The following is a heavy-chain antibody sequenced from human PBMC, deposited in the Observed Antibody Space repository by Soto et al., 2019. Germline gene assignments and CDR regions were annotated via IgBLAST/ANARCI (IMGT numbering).Heavy chain of an antibody. Sequence: SVKVSCKASGGTFSSYAISWVRQAPGQGLEWMGGIDPIFGTANYAQKFQGRVTMTEDESTNTAYMELSSLRSEDTAVYYCATDMVAARPNAFDIWGQGTMVTVSS. CDR2: IDPIFGTA. V-gene: IGHV1-69*13. CDR3: ATDMVAARPNAFDI. CDR1: GGTFSSYA. D-gene: IGHD6-6*01. J-gene: IGHJ3*02.